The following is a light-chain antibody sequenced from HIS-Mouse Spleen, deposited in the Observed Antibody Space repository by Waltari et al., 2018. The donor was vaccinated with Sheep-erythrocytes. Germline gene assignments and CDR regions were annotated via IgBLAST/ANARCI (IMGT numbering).Light chain of an antibody. Sequence: QSALTQPRSVSGSPGPSVTISCTGTSSDVGGYNYVSWYQQQPGKAPKLMIYDVSKRPSGVPDRFSGSKSGNTASLTISGLQAEDEADYYCCSYAGSYNHVFATGTKVTVL. V-gene: IGLV2-11*01. CDR1: SSDVGGYNY. CDR2: DVS. CDR3: CSYAGSYNHV. J-gene: IGLJ1*01.